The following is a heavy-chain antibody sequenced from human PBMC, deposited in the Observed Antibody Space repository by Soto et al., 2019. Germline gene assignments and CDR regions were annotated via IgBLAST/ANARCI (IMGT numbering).Heavy chain of an antibody. CDR3: ARDYYYDSSGYSPLDY. Sequence: KPGGSLRLSCTASGFTFNRYSMNWVRQAPGKGLEWVSSITISSGNIHYADSVNGRFTISRDNAKNSLYLQMGSLRAEDTAVYYCARDYYYDSSGYSPLDYWGQGALVTVS. CDR1: GFTFNRYS. CDR2: ITISSGNI. J-gene: IGHJ4*02. V-gene: IGHV3-21*01. D-gene: IGHD3-22*01.